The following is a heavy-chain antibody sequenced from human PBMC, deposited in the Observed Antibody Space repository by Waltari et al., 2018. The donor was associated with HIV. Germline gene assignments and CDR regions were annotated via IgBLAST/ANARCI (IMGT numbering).Heavy chain of an antibody. V-gene: IGHV4-39*01. CDR3: ARQSWTAGNNHFDP. CDR2: ISSTGHT. CDR1: GDSITTTAYS. D-gene: IGHD2-21*02. Sequence: QLQLQESGTGLVRPSETLSLTCTVSGDSITTTAYSWGWIRQSPGELLEWIGSISSTGHTYFDPFLKSRIILSVDTSRNQFSLTLRSVTAADTARYYSARQSWTAGNNHFDPWGQGILVTVSS. J-gene: IGHJ5*02.